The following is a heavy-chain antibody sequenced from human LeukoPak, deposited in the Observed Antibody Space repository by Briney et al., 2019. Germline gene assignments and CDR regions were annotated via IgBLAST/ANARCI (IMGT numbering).Heavy chain of an antibody. Sequence: GESLKISCKGSGYSFTSYRISWVRQMPGKGLEWMGRIDPSDSYTNYSPSFQGHVTISADKSISTAYLQWSSLKASDTAMYYCARHGPYGSGSYYDYGMDVWGKGTTVTVSS. D-gene: IGHD3-10*01. CDR1: GYSFTSYR. J-gene: IGHJ6*04. CDR2: IDPSDSYT. CDR3: ARHGPYGSGSYYDYGMDV. V-gene: IGHV5-10-1*01.